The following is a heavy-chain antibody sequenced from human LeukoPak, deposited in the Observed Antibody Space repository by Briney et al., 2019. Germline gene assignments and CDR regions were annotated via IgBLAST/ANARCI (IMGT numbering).Heavy chain of an antibody. Sequence: SSETLSLTCAVYGGSFSGYYWSWIRQPPGKGLEWIGEINHSGSTNYNPSLKSRVTISVDTSKNQFSLKLSSVTAADTAVYYCARRPNTPYYYGSGSSYYFDYWGQGTLVTVSS. CDR2: INHSGST. CDR1: GGSFSGYY. D-gene: IGHD3-10*01. V-gene: IGHV4-34*01. CDR3: ARRPNTPYYYGSGSSYYFDY. J-gene: IGHJ4*02.